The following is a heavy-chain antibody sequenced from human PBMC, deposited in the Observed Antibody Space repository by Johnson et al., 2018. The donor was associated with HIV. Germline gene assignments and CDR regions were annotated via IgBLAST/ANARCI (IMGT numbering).Heavy chain of an antibody. CDR3: ARRAIRDAFDV. V-gene: IGHV3-11*04. J-gene: IGHJ3*01. Sequence: QMLLVESGGGLVKPGGSLRLSCAASGFTFSDYDMSWIRQAPGKGLEWVSFISSSGSTIYYADSVKGRFTISRDNAKNSLYLQMTSLRAVDTAVYYCARRAIRDAFDVWCQGTMVTVSS. CDR1: GFTFSDYD. CDR2: ISSSGSTI.